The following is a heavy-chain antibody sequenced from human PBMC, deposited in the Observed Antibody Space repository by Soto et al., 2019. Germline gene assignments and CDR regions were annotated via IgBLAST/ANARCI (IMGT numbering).Heavy chain of an antibody. Sequence: PSETLSLTCTVSGGSISSGGYYWSWIRQHPGKGLEWIGYIYYSGSTYYNPSLKSRVTISVDTSKNQFSLKLSSVTAADTAVYYCAGNLWFGEPKDYWGQGTLVTVSS. D-gene: IGHD3-10*01. J-gene: IGHJ4*02. V-gene: IGHV4-31*03. CDR3: AGNLWFGEPKDY. CDR2: IYYSGST. CDR1: GGSISSGGYY.